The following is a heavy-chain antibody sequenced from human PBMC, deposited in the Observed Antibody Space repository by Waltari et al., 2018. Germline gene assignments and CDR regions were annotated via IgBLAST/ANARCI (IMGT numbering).Heavy chain of an antibody. CDR1: GYTLTELS. J-gene: IGHJ4*02. CDR3: ATDSGGSAYSGSYSFDY. Sequence: QVQLVQSGAGVKQPGASVKVSCKVSGYTLTELSMHWVRQAPGKGLEWMGGFDPEDGETIYAQKFQGRVTMTEDTSTDTAYMELSSLRSEDTAVYYCATDSGGSAYSGSYSFDYWGQGTLVTVSS. D-gene: IGHD1-26*01. CDR2: FDPEDGET. V-gene: IGHV1-24*01.